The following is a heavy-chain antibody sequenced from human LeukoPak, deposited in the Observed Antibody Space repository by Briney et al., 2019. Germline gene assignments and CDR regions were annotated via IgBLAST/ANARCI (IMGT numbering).Heavy chain of an antibody. CDR3: ARSHFGSGVDP. D-gene: IGHD3-10*01. J-gene: IGHJ5*02. CDR1: GGSISTIPLY. CDR2: IFDTGST. V-gene: IGHV4-39*01. Sequence: SETLSLTCTVSGGSISTIPLYWGWIRQPPGKGLEWIGSIFDTGSTYDNPSLKSRVTISVDTSRNQFSLKLSSVTAADTAVYYCARSHFGSGVDPSGQGTLVTVSS.